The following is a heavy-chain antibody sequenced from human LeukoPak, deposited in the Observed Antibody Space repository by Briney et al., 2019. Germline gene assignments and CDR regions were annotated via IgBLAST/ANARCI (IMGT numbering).Heavy chain of an antibody. CDR1: GGSVSSGSYY. CDR2: IYYSGST. CDR3: ARDDGSYYGSGRGYFDY. V-gene: IGHV4-61*01. J-gene: IGHJ4*02. Sequence: SETLSLTCTVSGGSVSSGSYYWSWIRQPPGKGLEWIGYIYYSGSTNYNPSLKSRVTISVDTSKNQLSLKLSSVTAADTAVYYCARDDGSYYGSGRGYFDYWGQGTLVTVSS. D-gene: IGHD3-10*01.